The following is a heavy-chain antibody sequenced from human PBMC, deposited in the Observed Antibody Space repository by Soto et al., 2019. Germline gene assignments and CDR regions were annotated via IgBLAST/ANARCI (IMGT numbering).Heavy chain of an antibody. V-gene: IGHV3-30-3*01. CDR1: GFTFSSYA. D-gene: IGHD6-19*01. J-gene: IGHJ3*02. Sequence: GGSLRLSCAASGFTFSSYAMHWVRQAPGKGLEWVAVISYDGSNKYYADSVKGRFTISRDNSKNTLYLQMNSLRAEDTAVYYCARAGSGWSFDPDAFDIWGQGTMVTVSS. CDR3: ARAGSGWSFDPDAFDI. CDR2: ISYDGSNK.